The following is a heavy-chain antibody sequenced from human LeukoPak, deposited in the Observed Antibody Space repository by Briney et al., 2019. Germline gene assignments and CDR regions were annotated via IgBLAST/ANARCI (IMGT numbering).Heavy chain of an antibody. J-gene: IGHJ4*02. Sequence: PSETLSLTCTVSGGSISSSSYYWGWIRQPPGKGLEWIGSIYYSGSTYYNPSLKSRVTISVDTSKNQFSLKLSSVTAADTAVYYCARVPTMVRGVDYWGQGTLVTVSS. CDR2: IYYSGST. D-gene: IGHD3-10*01. CDR1: GGSISSSSYY. CDR3: ARVPTMVRGVDY. V-gene: IGHV4-39*01.